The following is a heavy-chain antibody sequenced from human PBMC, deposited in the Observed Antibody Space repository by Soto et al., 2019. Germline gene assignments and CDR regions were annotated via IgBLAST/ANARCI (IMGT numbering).Heavy chain of an antibody. J-gene: IGHJ6*03. CDR2: IYYSGST. CDR3: ARGNDFWSGYFPRNYYYYYMDV. Sequence: QLQLQESGPGLVKPSETLSLTCTVSGGSISSSSYYWGWIRQPPGKGLEWIGSIYYSGSTYYNPSLKSRVTISVETSKNQFSLKLSSVTAADTAVYYCARGNDFWSGYFPRNYYYYYMDVWCKGTTVTVSS. CDR1: GGSISSSSYY. V-gene: IGHV4-39*01. D-gene: IGHD3-3*01.